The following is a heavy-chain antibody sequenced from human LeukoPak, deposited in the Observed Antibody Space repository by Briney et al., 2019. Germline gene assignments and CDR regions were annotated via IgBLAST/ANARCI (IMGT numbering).Heavy chain of an antibody. CDR2: IYYSGST. V-gene: IGHV4-30-4*01. Sequence: SETLSLTCTVSGGSISSGDYYWSWIRQPPGKGLEWIGYIYYSGSTYYNPSLKSRVTISVDTSKNQFSLKLSSVTAADTAVYYCARDSFVRGVIPNWFDPWGQGTLVTVSS. CDR1: GGSISSGDYY. D-gene: IGHD3-10*02. CDR3: ARDSFVRGVIPNWFDP. J-gene: IGHJ5*02.